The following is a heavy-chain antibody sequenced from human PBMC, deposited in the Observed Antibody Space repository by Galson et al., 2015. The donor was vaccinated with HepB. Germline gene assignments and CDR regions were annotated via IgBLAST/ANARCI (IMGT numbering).Heavy chain of an antibody. CDR1: GFTFSGYT. J-gene: IGHJ4*02. V-gene: IGHV3-48*04. CDR3: VREMAIAAPAAFDY. CDR2: ISTNGATI. D-gene: IGHD6-25*01. Sequence: SLRLSCAASGFTFSGYTMNWVRQTPGKGLQWVSYISTNGATIHYADSVKGRFIISRDNSKSMVYLQMNNLRADDTAMYYCVREMAIAAPAAFDYWGRGTLVTVSS.